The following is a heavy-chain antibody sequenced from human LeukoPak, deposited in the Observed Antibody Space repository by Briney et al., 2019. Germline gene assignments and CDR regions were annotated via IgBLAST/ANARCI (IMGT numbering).Heavy chain of an antibody. Sequence: RASVKVSCKASGYTFTSYAMHRVRQAPGQRLEWMGWINAGNGNTKYSQKFQGRVTITRDTSASTAYMELSSLRSEDTAVYYCARDGSYCSSTSCYGGAFDIWGQGTMVTVSS. V-gene: IGHV1-3*01. CDR3: ARDGSYCSSTSCYGGAFDI. CDR2: INAGNGNT. D-gene: IGHD2-2*01. CDR1: GYTFTSYA. J-gene: IGHJ3*02.